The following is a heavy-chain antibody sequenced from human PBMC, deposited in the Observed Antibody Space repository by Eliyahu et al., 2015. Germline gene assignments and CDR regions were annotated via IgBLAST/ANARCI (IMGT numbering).Heavy chain of an antibody. D-gene: IGHD1-1*01. CDR2: IGVSSANT. Sequence: EVQLLXSGGGLVXPGGSLXLSCAASGFTFXKSGMTWVRQAPGKGLECVSAIGVSSANTDYVDSVKGRFTISRDNSKNTLYLQMNSLRAEDTAVYYCAKGTTDIDYWGQGTLVTVSS. J-gene: IGHJ4*02. V-gene: IGHV3-23*01. CDR1: GFTFXKSG. CDR3: AKGTTDIDY.